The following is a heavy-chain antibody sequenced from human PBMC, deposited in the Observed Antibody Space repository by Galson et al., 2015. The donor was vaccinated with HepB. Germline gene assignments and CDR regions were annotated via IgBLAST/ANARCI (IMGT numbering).Heavy chain of an antibody. CDR2: ISSGGDDT. CDR3: ARDRWCTRIRCYASSLGH. J-gene: IGHJ4*01. V-gene: IGHV3-64*01. CDR1: GFSFFNYA. D-gene: IGHD2-2*01. Sequence: SLRLSCAASGFSFFNYAMHWVRQAPGKGLEYVSAISSGGDDTYHANTVRGRFIISRDNSKNTLHIQMGSLRAEDTAVYYCARDRWCTRIRCYASSLGHWGQGTLVTVSS.